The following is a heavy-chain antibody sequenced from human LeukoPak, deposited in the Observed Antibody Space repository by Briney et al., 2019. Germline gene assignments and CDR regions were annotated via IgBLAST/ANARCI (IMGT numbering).Heavy chain of an antibody. CDR3: AKATERTLVAANGVDV. D-gene: IGHD5-12*01. Sequence: GGSLRLFCAASGFIFSSYAMTWVRQAPGKGLEWVSGISGSDGTTYYADSVKGRFTITRDNSKNTLYLHMNSLRAEDTAIYYCAKATERTLVAANGVDVWGRGTTVTVSS. CDR2: ISGSDGTT. CDR1: GFIFSSYA. J-gene: IGHJ6*04. V-gene: IGHV3-23*01.